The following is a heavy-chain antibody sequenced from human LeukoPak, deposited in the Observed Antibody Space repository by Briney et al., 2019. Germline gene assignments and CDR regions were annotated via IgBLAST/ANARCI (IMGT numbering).Heavy chain of an antibody. D-gene: IGHD3-22*01. CDR3: ARDRVDTMMIGGSVY. CDR2: INPNSGGT. CDR1: GYTFTGYY. J-gene: IGHJ4*02. Sequence: ASVKVSCKASGYTFTGYYMHWVRQAPGQGVEWVGWINPNSGGTHYAQKFQGRVTMTRDTSISTAYMELSRLRSDDTAVYYCARDRVDTMMIGGSVYWGQGTLVTVSS. V-gene: IGHV1-2*02.